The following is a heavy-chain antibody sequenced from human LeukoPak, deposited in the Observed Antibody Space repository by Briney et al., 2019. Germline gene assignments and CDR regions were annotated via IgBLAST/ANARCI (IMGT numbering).Heavy chain of an antibody. J-gene: IGHJ3*02. Sequence: GESLKISCKGSGYSFNTYWIGWVRQMPGKGLEWMGIIYPGDSDTKYNPSFQGQVTISADKSISTAYLQWSSLKASDTAMYYCARPQDFGLTGMNASDIWGQGTMVTVSS. D-gene: IGHD7-27*01. CDR1: GYSFNTYW. CDR3: ARPQDFGLTGMNASDI. CDR2: IYPGDSDT. V-gene: IGHV5-51*01.